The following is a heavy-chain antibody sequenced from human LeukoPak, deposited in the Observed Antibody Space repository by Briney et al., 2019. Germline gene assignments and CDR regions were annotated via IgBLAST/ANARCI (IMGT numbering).Heavy chain of an antibody. CDR1: GFTFSSYW. CDR3: ARVRSGSSAGNYGMDV. V-gene: IGHV3-74*01. D-gene: IGHD1-26*01. Sequence: GGSLRLSCAASGFTFSSYWMHWVRQAPGKGLVWVSRINSDGSSTGYADSVKGRFTISRDNAKNTLDLQMSSLRAEDTAVYYCARVRSGSSAGNYGMDVWGQGTTVTVSS. J-gene: IGHJ6*02. CDR2: INSDGSST.